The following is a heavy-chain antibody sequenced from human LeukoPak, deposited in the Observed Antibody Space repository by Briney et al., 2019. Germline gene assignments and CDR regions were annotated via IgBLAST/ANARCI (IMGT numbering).Heavy chain of an antibody. CDR3: AKTLSGSYSAPPHFQH. D-gene: IGHD1-26*01. CDR2: ISYDGSNK. CDR1: GFTFSSYG. Sequence: GRSLRLSCAASGFTFSSYGMHWVRQAPGKGLEWVAVISYDGSNKYYADSVKGRFTISRDNSKNTLYLQMNSLRAEDTAVYYCAKTLSGSYSAPPHFQHWGQGTLVTVSS. J-gene: IGHJ1*01. V-gene: IGHV3-30*18.